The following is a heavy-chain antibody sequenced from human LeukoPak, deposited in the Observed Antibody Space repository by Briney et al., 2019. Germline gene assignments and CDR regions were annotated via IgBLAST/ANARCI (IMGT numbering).Heavy chain of an antibody. D-gene: IGHD3-16*01. CDR3: ARYGGYYFDY. V-gene: IGHV4-4*08. CDR2: IHSSVT. J-gene: IGHJ4*02. Sequence: PSETLSLTCTVSGGSISTYYWTWIRQPPGKGLEWIGYIHSSVTNSKPSLKSRVTTSVDTSKNQSSLKLSSVTAADTAVYYCARYGGYYFDYWGQGTLVTVSS. CDR1: GGSISTYY.